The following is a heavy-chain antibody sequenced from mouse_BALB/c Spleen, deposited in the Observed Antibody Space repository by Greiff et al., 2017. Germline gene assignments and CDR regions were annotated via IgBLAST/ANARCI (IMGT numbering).Heavy chain of an antibody. CDR3: ARYTASWYFDV. Sequence: EVKLVESGGGLVQPGGSRKLSCAASGFTFSSFGMHWVRQAPEKGLEWVAYISSGSSTIYYADTVKGRFTISRDNPKNTLFLQMTSLRSEDTAMYYCARYTASWYFDVWGAGTTVTVSS. CDR1: GFTFSSFG. D-gene: IGHD1-2*01. CDR2: ISSGSSTI. V-gene: IGHV5-17*02. J-gene: IGHJ1*01.